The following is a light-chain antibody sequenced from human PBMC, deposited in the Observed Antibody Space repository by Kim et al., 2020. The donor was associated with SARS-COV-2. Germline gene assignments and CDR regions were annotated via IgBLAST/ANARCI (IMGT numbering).Light chain of an antibody. V-gene: IGKV3-20*01. J-gene: IGKJ4*01. CDR2: DAS. Sequence: PGERATLPCRASQTVNSNYLAWYQQKPGQAPRLLIYDASSRATGIPDRFSGSGSGTDFTLTISRLEPEDFAVYYCQQHGSSPLTFGGGTKVDIK. CDR3: QQHGSSPLT. CDR1: QTVNSNY.